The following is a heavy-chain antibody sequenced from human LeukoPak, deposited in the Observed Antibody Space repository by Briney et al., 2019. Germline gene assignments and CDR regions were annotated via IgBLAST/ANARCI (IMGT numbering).Heavy chain of an antibody. V-gene: IGHV3-15*01. D-gene: IGHD2-15*01. CDR2: IKSKTDGGTT. CDR1: GFTFSSYA. Sequence: GGSLRLSCAASGFTFSSYAMSWVRQAPGKGLEWVGRIKSKTDGGTTDYAAPVKGRFTISRDDSKNTLYLQTNSLKTEDTAVYYCTTRSVVVDYWGQGTLVTVSS. CDR3: TTRSVVVDY. J-gene: IGHJ4*02.